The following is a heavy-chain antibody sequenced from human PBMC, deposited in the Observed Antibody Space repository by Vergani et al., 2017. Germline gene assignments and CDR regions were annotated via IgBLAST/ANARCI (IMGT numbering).Heavy chain of an antibody. CDR3: ARDLTIFGVATYFQH. Sequence: EVPLVESGGGLVQPGGSLRLSCAASGFTFSSYSMNWVRQAPGKGLEWVSYISSSSSTIYYADSVKGRFTISRDNAKNSLYLQMNSLRAEDTAVYYCARDLTIFGVATYFQHWGQGTLVTVSS. D-gene: IGHD3-3*01. J-gene: IGHJ1*01. CDR1: GFTFSSYS. V-gene: IGHV3-48*04. CDR2: ISSSSSTI.